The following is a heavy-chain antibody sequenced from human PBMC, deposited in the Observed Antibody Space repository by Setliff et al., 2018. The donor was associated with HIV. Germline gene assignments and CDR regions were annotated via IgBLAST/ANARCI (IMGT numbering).Heavy chain of an antibody. CDR1: AATFGTYS. V-gene: IGHV3-21*01. J-gene: IGHJ4*02. D-gene: IGHD2-8*01. CDR2: ISSSSRYI. CDR3: AGDVWGQYYFDY. Sequence: PGGSLRLSCAASAATFGTYSMNWIRQAPGKGLEWVSSISSSSRYIYYADSVKGRFTISRDNAENSLYLQMNSLSAEDTAVYYCAGDVWGQYYFDYWGRGTLVTVSS.